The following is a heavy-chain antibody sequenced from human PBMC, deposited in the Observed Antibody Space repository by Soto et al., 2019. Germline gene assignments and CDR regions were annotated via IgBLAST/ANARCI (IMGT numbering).Heavy chain of an antibody. CDR1: GYTFTGYY. CDR2: INPNSGGT. Sequence: ASVKVSCKASGYTFTGYYMHWVRQAPGQGLEWMGWINPNSGGTNYAQKFQGWVTMTRDTSTSTVYMELSSLRSEDTAVYYCARGPWFGELLRFDPWGQGTLVTVSS. J-gene: IGHJ5*02. D-gene: IGHD3-10*01. CDR3: ARGPWFGELLRFDP. V-gene: IGHV1-2*04.